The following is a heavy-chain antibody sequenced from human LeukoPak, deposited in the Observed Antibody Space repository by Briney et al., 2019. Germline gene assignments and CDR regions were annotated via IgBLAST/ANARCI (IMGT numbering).Heavy chain of an antibody. V-gene: IGHV1-8*01. CDR1: GYTFTSYD. Sequence: ASVKVSCKASGYTFTSYDINWVRQATGQGLEWMGWMNPNNDNTGYAQKFQGRVIMTRNTATNTAYMDLSSLTSEDTAVYYCARGARGSIDLDYWGQGTLVTVPS. D-gene: IGHD3-10*01. CDR2: MNPNNDNT. CDR3: ARGARGSIDLDY. J-gene: IGHJ4*02.